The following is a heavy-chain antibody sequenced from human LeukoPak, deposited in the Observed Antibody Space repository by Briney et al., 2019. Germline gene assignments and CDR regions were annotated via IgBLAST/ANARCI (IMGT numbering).Heavy chain of an antibody. V-gene: IGHV4-39*01. CDR1: GGSISSSSYY. CDR3: ARAPIAAGGTENFDY. Sequence: SETLSLTCTVSGGSISSSSYYWGWIRQPPGKGLEWIGSIYYSGSTYYNPSLKSRVTISVDTSKNQFSLKLSSVTAADTAVYYCARAPIAAGGTENFDYWGQGTLVTVSS. CDR2: IYYSGST. D-gene: IGHD6-13*01. J-gene: IGHJ4*02.